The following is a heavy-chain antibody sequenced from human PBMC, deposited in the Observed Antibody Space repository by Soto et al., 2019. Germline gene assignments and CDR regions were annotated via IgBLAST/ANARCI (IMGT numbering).Heavy chain of an antibody. D-gene: IGHD2-15*01. CDR1: GFTVNSNY. CDR2: IYSGGST. CDR3: AREGSGGTTALYYYGMDV. V-gene: IGHV3-53*01. J-gene: IGHJ6*02. Sequence: GRPLRLSCAASGFTVNSNYIGGFRQAPGRGLEWVSVIYSGGSTYYADSVKGRFTISRDNSKNTLYLQMNSLRAEDTAVYYCAREGSGGTTALYYYGMDVWGQGTTVTVSS.